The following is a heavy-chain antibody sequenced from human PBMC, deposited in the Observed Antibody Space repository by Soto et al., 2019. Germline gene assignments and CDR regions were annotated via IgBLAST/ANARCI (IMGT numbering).Heavy chain of an antibody. CDR3: AKPRMYSGGIYWYFDL. CDR1: GFSFTSSA. CDR2: VSTSGGTT. J-gene: IGHJ2*01. Sequence: EVQLLESGGGLVQPEGSLRLSCAASGFSFTSSAVGWVRQAPGKGLEWVSAVSTSGGTTYYADSVKGRFAISRDNSKSTLYLQMSSLRAEDTALYYCAKPRMYSGGIYWYFDLWGRGTLVTVSS. V-gene: IGHV3-23*01. D-gene: IGHD6-19*01.